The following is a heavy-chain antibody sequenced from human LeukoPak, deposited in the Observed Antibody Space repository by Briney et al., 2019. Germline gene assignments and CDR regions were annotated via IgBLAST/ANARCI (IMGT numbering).Heavy chain of an antibody. CDR1: GFTFSNYG. Sequence: GGTLRLSCAASGFTFSNYGMSWVRQAPGKGLEWVSTISGSGGNTYYADSVKGRFTISRDTSKNTLYLQMNSPRAEDTAVYYCAKGMYYDSSGPVLDYWGQGTLVTVSS. J-gene: IGHJ4*02. D-gene: IGHD3-22*01. V-gene: IGHV3-23*01. CDR3: AKGMYYDSSGPVLDY. CDR2: ISGSGGNT.